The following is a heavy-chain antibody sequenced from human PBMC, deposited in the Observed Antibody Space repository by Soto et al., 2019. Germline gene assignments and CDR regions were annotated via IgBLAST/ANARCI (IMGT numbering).Heavy chain of an antibody. CDR3: AREDSGSYLDY. D-gene: IGHD1-26*01. J-gene: IGHJ4*02. CDR1: GYTLTRYG. CDR2: ISAFNGNT. V-gene: IGHV1-18*01. Sequence: QVQLVQSGAEVKKPGASVKVSCKASGYTLTRYGISWVRQAPGQGLEWMGWISAFNGNTYYAQKLQGRVTMTTDTSTNTAYMELTSLRGDDTAVYYCAREDSGSYLDYWGQGTLVTVSS.